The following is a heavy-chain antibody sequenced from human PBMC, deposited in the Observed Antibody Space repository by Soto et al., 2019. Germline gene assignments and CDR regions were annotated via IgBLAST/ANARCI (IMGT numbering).Heavy chain of an antibody. CDR3: ARGRGGYCSGGSCWSFDP. V-gene: IGHV1-3*01. CDR2: INAGNGNT. D-gene: IGHD2-15*01. Sequence: SVKVSCKASGYTFTSYAMHWVRQAPGQRLEWMGWINAGNGNTKYSQKFQGRVTITRDTSASTAYMELSSLRSEDTAVYYCARGRGGYCSGGSCWSFDPWGQGTLVTVSS. CDR1: GYTFTSYA. J-gene: IGHJ5*02.